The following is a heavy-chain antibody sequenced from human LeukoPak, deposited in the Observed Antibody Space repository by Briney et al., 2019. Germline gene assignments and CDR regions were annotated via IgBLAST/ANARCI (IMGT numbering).Heavy chain of an antibody. D-gene: IGHD3-22*01. CDR1: GFTFSSYW. V-gene: IGHV3-7*03. Sequence: GGSLRLSCAASGFTFSSYWMNWVRQAPGRGREWVANINQGGNEKYYLDSVNCRFAIARDNAKNSLYLQMNSLRDEDTALYYCARGGAPGSDSSGWRFPFDHWGQGTLVTVSS. CDR2: INQGGNEK. CDR3: ARGGAPGSDSSGWRFPFDH. J-gene: IGHJ4*02.